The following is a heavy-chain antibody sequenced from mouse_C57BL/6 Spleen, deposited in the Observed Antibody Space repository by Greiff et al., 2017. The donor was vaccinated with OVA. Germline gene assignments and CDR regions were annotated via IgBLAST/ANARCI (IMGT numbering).Heavy chain of an antibody. CDR1: GYTFTDYY. Sequence: EVQLQQSGPELVKPGASVKISCKASGYTFTDYYMNWVKQSHGKSLEWIGDINPNNGGTSYNQKFKGKATLTVDKSSSTAYMELRSLTSEDSAVYYCARLYSNYLFAYWGQGTLVTVSA. CDR2: INPNNGGT. J-gene: IGHJ3*01. V-gene: IGHV1-26*01. D-gene: IGHD2-5*01. CDR3: ARLYSNYLFAY.